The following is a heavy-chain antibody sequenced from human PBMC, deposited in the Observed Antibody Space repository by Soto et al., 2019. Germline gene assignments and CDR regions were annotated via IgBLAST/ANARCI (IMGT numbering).Heavy chain of an antibody. CDR3: ARHPYSSSWGGMDV. J-gene: IGHJ6*02. V-gene: IGHV3-33*01. CDR2: IWYDGSNK. Sequence: QVQLVESGGGVVQPGRSLRLSCAASGFTFSSYGMHWVRQAPGKGLEWVAVIWYDGSNKYYADSVKGRFTISRDNSKNTLYLQMNSLRAEDTAVYYCARHPYSSSWGGMDVWGQRTTVTVSS. D-gene: IGHD6-13*01. CDR1: GFTFSSYG.